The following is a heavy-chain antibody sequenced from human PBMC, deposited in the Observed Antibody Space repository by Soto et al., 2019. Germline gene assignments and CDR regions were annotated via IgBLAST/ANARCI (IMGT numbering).Heavy chain of an antibody. CDR2: MDPNRGHS. Sequence: QVQLVQSGAEVKKPGASVKVSCKASGYNISSYDIIWVRQAAGQGLKWMGWMDPNRGHSDSVQNFRGRVTMTTNISASTAYMEMSGLRSDDTGVYYWARAAYRSLWFVSHWAQGTLVTVSS. J-gene: IGHJ4*02. D-gene: IGHD6-19*01. V-gene: IGHV1-8*01. CDR3: ARAAYRSLWFVSH. CDR1: GYNISSYD.